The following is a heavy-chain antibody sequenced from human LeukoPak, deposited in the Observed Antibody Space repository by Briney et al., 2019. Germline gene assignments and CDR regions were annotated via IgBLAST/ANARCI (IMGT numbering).Heavy chain of an antibody. V-gene: IGHV3-30*02. J-gene: IGHJ4*02. Sequence: PGGSLRLSCAASGFTFSSCGMHWVRQAPGKGLEWVAFIRYDGRNKYYADSVKGRFTISRDNSKNTLYLQMNSLRAEDTAVYYCAKDGVPAATFDYWGQGTLVTVSS. D-gene: IGHD2-2*01. CDR2: IRYDGRNK. CDR3: AKDGVPAATFDY. CDR1: GFTFSSCG.